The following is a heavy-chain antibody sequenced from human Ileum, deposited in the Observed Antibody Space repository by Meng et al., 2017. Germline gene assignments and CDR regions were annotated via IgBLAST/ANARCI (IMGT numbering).Heavy chain of an antibody. CDR2: VDRTGGAT. D-gene: IGHD4-11*01. CDR1: GFTFSTYA. J-gene: IGHJ4*02. Sequence: GESLKISCAAAGFTFSTYAMSWVRQAPGKGLEWVSSVDRTGGATKYADSVKGRFTISRDNSKNTLYLQMNSLRAEDTAVYYCAKGQTNSWYYFDYWGQGTLVTVSS. CDR3: AKGQTNSWYYFDY. V-gene: IGHV3-23*01.